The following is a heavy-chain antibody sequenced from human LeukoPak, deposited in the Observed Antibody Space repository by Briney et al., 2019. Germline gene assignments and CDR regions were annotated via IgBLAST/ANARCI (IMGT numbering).Heavy chain of an antibody. CDR2: IYCSGST. CDR3: ATHQRESDY. CDR1: GGSISSYY. V-gene: IGHV4-59*08. J-gene: IGHJ4*02. Sequence: SETLSLTCTVSGGSISSYYWSWIRQPPGKGLEWIGYIYCSGSTNYNPSLKSRVTISVDTSKNQFSLKLSSVTAADTAVYYCATHQRESDYWGQGTLVTVSS.